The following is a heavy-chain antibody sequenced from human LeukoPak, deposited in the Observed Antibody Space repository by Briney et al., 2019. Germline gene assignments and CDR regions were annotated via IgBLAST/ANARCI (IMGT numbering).Heavy chain of an antibody. J-gene: IGHJ2*01. D-gene: IGHD3-22*01. CDR3: ARDPTYYYDSSGYGPALNWYFDL. CDR1: GFTFSSYA. V-gene: IGHV3-11*01. CDR2: ISSSGSTI. Sequence: GGSLRLSCAASGFTFSSYAMSWIRQAPGKGLEWVSYISSSGSTIYYADSVKGRFTISRDNAKNSLYLQMNSLRAEDTAVYYCARDPTYYYDSSGYGPALNWYFDLWGRGTLVTVSS.